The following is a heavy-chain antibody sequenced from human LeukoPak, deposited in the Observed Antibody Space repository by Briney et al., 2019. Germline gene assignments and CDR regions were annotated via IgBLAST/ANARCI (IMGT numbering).Heavy chain of an antibody. D-gene: IGHD2-2*01. CDR3: ARLVRYCSSDSCYPFDY. V-gene: IGHV4-39*01. Sequence: SETLSLTCTVSGGSISSSSHYWGWIRQPPGKGLEWIGSMYYSGGTYYNPSLKSRVTISIETSKNQFSLKMNSVTAADTAVYYCARLVRYCSSDSCYPFDYWGQGTLVTVSS. CDR1: GGSISSSSHY. J-gene: IGHJ4*02. CDR2: MYYSGGT.